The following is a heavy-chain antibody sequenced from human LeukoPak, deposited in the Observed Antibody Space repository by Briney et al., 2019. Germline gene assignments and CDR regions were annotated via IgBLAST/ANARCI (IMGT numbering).Heavy chain of an antibody. Sequence: GGSLRLSCAASGFTFSSYGMHWVRQAPGKGLEWVAFIRYDGSNKYYADSVEGRFTISRDNSKNTLYLQMNSLRAEDTAVYYCAKDRTKWELPYYFDYWGQGTLVTVSS. CDR1: GFTFSSYG. J-gene: IGHJ4*02. CDR3: AKDRTKWELPYYFDY. CDR2: IRYDGSNK. D-gene: IGHD1-26*01. V-gene: IGHV3-30*02.